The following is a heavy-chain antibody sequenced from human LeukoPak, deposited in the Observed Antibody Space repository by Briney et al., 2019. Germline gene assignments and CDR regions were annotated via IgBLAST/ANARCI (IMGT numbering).Heavy chain of an antibody. J-gene: IGHJ4*02. CDR1: GFTFSTYV. Sequence: GGSLRLSCSVCGFTFSTYVLHWVRQARGKGLEYVSAISSNGDNTYYADSVKGRFTISRDNSKNTLYLQMSSLRADDTVVYYCVRGTGYWGQGTLVTVSS. V-gene: IGHV3-64D*06. CDR2: ISSNGDNT. CDR3: VRGTGY.